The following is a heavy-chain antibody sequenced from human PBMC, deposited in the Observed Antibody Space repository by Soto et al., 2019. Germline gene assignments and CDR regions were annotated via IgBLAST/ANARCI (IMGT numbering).Heavy chain of an antibody. CDR3: ARSMIGELFDY. CDR1: GGSISSSSYY. Sequence: QLQLQESGPGLVKPSETLSLTCTVSGGSISSSSYYWGWIRQPPGKGLEWIGSIYYSGSTYYNPSLKSRVTISVDTSKNQFSLKLSSVTAADTAVYYCARSMIGELFDYWGQGTLVTVSS. CDR2: IYYSGST. J-gene: IGHJ4*02. V-gene: IGHV4-39*01. D-gene: IGHD3-22*01.